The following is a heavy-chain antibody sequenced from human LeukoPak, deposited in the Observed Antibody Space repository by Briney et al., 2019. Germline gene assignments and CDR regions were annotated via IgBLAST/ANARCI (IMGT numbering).Heavy chain of an antibody. CDR2: IYYSGST. CDR3: ARVRYDYIWGSYHYPFFDY. Sequence: SETLSLTCTVSGGSISSYYWSWIRQPPGKGLEWIGYIYYSGSTNYNPSLKSRVSISVDTSRNQFSLKLHSLTAADTAVYYCARVRYDYIWGSYHYPFFDYWGQGALVTVSS. D-gene: IGHD3-16*02. CDR1: GGSISSYY. J-gene: IGHJ4*02. V-gene: IGHV4-59*12.